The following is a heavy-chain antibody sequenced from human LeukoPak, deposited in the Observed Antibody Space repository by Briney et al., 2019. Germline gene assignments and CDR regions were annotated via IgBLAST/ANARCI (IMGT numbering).Heavy chain of an antibody. Sequence: ASVKVSCKASGYRFISHYIHWVRQAPGQGPEWLGWMHAGNGNTRYPEKFEGRVTMTRDTSSNTAYMDLTSLRSDDTAVYYCAREGSYCVGGDCYSFDFWGQETLVTVSS. CDR1: GYRFISHY. J-gene: IGHJ4*02. CDR3: AREGSYCVGGDCYSFDF. D-gene: IGHD2-21*02. V-gene: IGHV1-2*02. CDR2: MHAGNGNT.